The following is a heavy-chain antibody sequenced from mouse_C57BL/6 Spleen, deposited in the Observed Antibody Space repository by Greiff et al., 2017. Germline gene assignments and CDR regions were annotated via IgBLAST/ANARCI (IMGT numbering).Heavy chain of an antibody. CDR1: GYTFTSYW. J-gene: IGHJ1*03. D-gene: IGHD2-5*01. CDR3: ARSGYSNWYFDV. V-gene: IGHV1-52*01. CDR2: IDPSDSET. Sequence: QVQLQHPGAELVRPGSSVKLSCKASGYTFTSYWMHWVKQRPIQGLEWIGNIDPSDSETHYNQKFKDKATLTVDKSSSTAYMQLSSLTSEDSAVYYCARSGYSNWYFDVWGTGTTVTVSS.